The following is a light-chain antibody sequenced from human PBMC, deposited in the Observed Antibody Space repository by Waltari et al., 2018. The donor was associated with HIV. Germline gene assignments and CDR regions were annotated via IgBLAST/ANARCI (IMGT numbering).Light chain of an antibody. V-gene: IGLV1-47*01. CDR1: ISHLCGNF. Sequence: SVVTQPPSASGTPGQNISITCSGAISHLCGNFVQLYQQRPGTAPRLLIYRNAQRPSGVPDRFSGSKSATSASLAISGLRSEDEADYHCSTWDNSLSHWVFGGGTKVTVL. CDR3: STWDNSLSHWV. J-gene: IGLJ3*02. CDR2: RNA.